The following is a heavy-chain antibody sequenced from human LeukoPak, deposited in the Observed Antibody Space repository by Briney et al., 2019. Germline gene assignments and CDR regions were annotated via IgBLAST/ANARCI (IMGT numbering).Heavy chain of an antibody. CDR3: ARYYGSGSYHATSFDY. CDR2: INHSGST. CDR1: GGSFSGYY. D-gene: IGHD3-10*01. Sequence: SETLSLTCAVYGGSFSGYYWSWIRQPPGKGLEWIGEINHSGSTNYNPSLKSRVTISVDTSKNQFSLKLSSVTAADTAVYYCARYYGSGSYHATSFDYWGQGTLVTVSS. V-gene: IGHV4-34*01. J-gene: IGHJ4*02.